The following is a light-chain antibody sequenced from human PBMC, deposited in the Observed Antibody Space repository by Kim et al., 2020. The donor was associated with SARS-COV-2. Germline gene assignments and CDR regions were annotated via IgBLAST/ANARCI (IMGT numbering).Light chain of an antibody. V-gene: IGLV4-69*01. CDR3: QTWGTGIAI. CDR2: INSDGSH. J-gene: IGLJ2*01. CDR1: SGHSTNA. Sequence: QPVLTQSPSASASLGASVKLTCTLSSGHSTNAIAWHQQQPKKGPRYLMKINSDGSHTKGDGVPDRFSGSTSGAERYLTISSLQSDDEADYYCQTWGTGIAIFGGGTRLTVL.